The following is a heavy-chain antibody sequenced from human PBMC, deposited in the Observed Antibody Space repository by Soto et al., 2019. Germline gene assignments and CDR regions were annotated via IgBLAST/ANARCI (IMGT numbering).Heavy chain of an antibody. Sequence: ASVTVSCTASGYTFTSYDIIWVRQAPGQGLEWMGWMNPNSGNTGYAQKFQGRVTMTRNTSISTAYMELSSLRSEDTAVYYCARGPFISIAVAGTHPYYWGQGTLVTLSS. CDR1: GYTFTSYD. CDR2: MNPNSGNT. CDR3: ARGPFISIAVAGTHPYY. D-gene: IGHD6-19*01. V-gene: IGHV1-8*01. J-gene: IGHJ4*02.